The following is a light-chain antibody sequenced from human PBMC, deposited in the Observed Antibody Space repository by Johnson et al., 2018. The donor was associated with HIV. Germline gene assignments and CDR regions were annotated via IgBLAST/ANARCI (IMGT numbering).Light chain of an antibody. CDR3: GTWDSSLSAV. J-gene: IGLJ1*01. V-gene: IGLV1-51*01. Sequence: QSVLTQPPSVSAAPGQKVIISCSGSSSNIGNNYVSWYQQLPGTAPKLLIYDNNKRPSGIPDRFYGSKSGTSATLGITGLQTGDEADYYCGTWDSSLSAVFGTGTKVTVL. CDR1: SSNIGNNY. CDR2: DNN.